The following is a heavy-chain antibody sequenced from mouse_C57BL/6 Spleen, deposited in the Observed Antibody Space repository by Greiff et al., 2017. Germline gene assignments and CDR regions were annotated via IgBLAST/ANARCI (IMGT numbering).Heavy chain of an antibody. CDR3: ARQNYEYDEDYAMDY. J-gene: IGHJ4*01. D-gene: IGHD2-4*01. Sequence: EVMLVESGGDLVKPGGSLKLSCAASGFTFSSYGMSWVRQTPDKRLEWVATISSGGSYTYYPDSVKGRFTISRDNAKNTLYLQMSSLKSEDTAMYYCARQNYEYDEDYAMDYWGQGTSVTVSS. V-gene: IGHV5-6*01. CDR1: GFTFSSYG. CDR2: ISSGGSYT.